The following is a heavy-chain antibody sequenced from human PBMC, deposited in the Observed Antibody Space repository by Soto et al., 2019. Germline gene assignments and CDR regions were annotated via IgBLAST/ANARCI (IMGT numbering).Heavy chain of an antibody. J-gene: IGHJ5*02. D-gene: IGHD2-2*01. V-gene: IGHV4-34*01. Sequence: SETLSLTCAVYGGSFSGYYWSWIRQPPGKGLEWIGEINHSGSTNYNPSLKSRVTISVDTSKNQFSLKLSSVTAADTAVYYCARGPDIVVVPAAAWFDPWGQGTLVTVSS. CDR3: ARGPDIVVVPAAAWFDP. CDR2: INHSGST. CDR1: GGSFSGYY.